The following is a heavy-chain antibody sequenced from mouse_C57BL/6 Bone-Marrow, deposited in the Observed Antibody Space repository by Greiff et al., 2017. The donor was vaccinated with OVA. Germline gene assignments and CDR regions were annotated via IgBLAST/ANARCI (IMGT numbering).Heavy chain of an antibody. CDR1: GYTFTSYW. CDR2: IDPSDSDT. J-gene: IGHJ3*01. CDR3: ARGEFGWAWFAY. Sequence: QVQLQQPGAELVKPGTSVKLSCKASGYTFTSYWMHWVKQRPGQGLEWIGMIDPSDSDTNYNQKFKGKATLTVDTSSSTAYMPLSSLTSEDSAVDYCARGEFGWAWFAYWGQGTLVTVSA. V-gene: IGHV1-59*01. D-gene: IGHD1-2*01.